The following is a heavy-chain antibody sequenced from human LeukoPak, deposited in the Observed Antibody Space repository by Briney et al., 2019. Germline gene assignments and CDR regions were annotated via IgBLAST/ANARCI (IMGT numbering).Heavy chain of an antibody. V-gene: IGHV3-23*01. D-gene: IGHD1-26*01. J-gene: IGHJ4*02. Sequence: PGGSLRLSCAASGFTFSSYGMHWVRQAPGKGLEWVSAISGSGGSTYYADSVKGRFTISRDNSKNTLYLQMNSLRAEDTAVYYCAKNPPVGFYFDYWGQGTLVTVSS. CDR1: GFTFSSYG. CDR3: AKNPPVGFYFDY. CDR2: ISGSGGST.